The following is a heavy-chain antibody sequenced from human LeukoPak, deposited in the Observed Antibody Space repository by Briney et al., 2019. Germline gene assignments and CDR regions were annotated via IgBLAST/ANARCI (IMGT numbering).Heavy chain of an antibody. Sequence: SVKVSCKASGGTFSSYAISWVRQAPGQGLEWMGRVIPILGIANYAQKFQGRVTMTRDTSTSTVYMELSSLRSEDTAVYYCARDNEAAAGFFDYWGQGTLVTVSS. D-gene: IGHD6-13*01. CDR3: ARDNEAAAGFFDY. CDR1: GGTFSSYA. J-gene: IGHJ4*02. V-gene: IGHV1-69*04. CDR2: VIPILGIA.